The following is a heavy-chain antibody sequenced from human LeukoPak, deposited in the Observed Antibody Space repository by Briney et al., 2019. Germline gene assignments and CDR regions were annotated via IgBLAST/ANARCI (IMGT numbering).Heavy chain of an antibody. CDR2: IYYSGST. CDR1: GGSISNYY. CDR3: AKDGYSSIPGFHFEY. J-gene: IGHJ4*02. D-gene: IGHD6-13*01. V-gene: IGHV4-59*12. Sequence: SETLSLTCTVSGGSISNYYWSWIRQPPGKGLECIGSIYYSGSTNYNPSLKSRVTISVDKSKNQFSLKLSSVTAADAAVYYCAKDGYSSIPGFHFEYWGQGTPVTVSS.